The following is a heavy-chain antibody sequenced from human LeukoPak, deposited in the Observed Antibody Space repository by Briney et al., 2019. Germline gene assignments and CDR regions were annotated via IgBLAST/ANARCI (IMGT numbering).Heavy chain of an antibody. CDR1: GFPFSTFG. Sequence: GRSLRLSCAASGFPFSTFGMHWVRQAPGKGLEWVAAIAYDGSVKYYPDSLKGRLTISRDNSRNTLYLQMNSLRAEDTAMYYCAKDRTVVGATSFDYWGLGTLVTVSS. D-gene: IGHD1-26*01. J-gene: IGHJ4*02. V-gene: IGHV3-30*18. CDR2: IAYDGSVK. CDR3: AKDRTVVGATSFDY.